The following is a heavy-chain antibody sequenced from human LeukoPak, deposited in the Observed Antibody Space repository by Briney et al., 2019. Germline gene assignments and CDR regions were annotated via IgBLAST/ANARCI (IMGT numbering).Heavy chain of an antibody. CDR3: ARGSRYYYCMDV. V-gene: IGHV4-34*01. J-gene: IGHJ6*03. CDR1: GGSFSGYY. Sequence: KTSETLSLTCAVYGGSFSGYYWSWIRQPPGKGLEWIGEINHSGSTNYNPSLKSRVTISVDTSKNQFSLKLSSVTAADTAVYYCARGSRYYYCMDVWGKGTTVTVTS. CDR2: INHSGST.